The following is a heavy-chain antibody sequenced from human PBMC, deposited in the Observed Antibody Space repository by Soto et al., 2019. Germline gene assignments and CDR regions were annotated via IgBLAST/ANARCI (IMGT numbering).Heavy chain of an antibody. V-gene: IGHV4-59*08. CDR1: GGSISSYY. J-gene: IGHJ6*02. D-gene: IGHD2-21*01. CDR2: IYYSGST. CDR3: ARLLWFYGMDV. Sequence: PSETLSLTCTVSGGSISSYYWSWIRQPPGKGLEWIGYIYYSGSTNYNPSLKSRVTISVDTSKNQFSLKLSSVTAADTAVYYCARLLWFYGMDVWGQGTTVTVSS.